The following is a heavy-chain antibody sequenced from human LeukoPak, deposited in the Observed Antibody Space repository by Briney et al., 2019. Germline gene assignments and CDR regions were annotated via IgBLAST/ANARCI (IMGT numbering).Heavy chain of an antibody. J-gene: IGHJ4*02. Sequence: SETLSLTCTVSGGSISSSSYYWGWIRQPPGKGLEWIGSIYHSGSTCYNPSLKSRVTISVDTSKNQFSLKLSSVTAADTAVYYCARRDNWNEFDYWGQGTLVTVSS. V-gene: IGHV4-39*01. CDR2: IYHSGST. CDR3: ARRDNWNEFDY. D-gene: IGHD1-20*01. CDR1: GGSISSSSYY.